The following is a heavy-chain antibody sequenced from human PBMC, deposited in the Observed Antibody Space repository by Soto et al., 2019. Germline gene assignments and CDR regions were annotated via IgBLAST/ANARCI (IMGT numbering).Heavy chain of an antibody. Sequence: QVQLQQWGAGLLKPSETLSLTCAVYGGSLSNYYWSWISQPPGKGLEWMGEINHSGSTNYSPSLKSRVTISVDTSKNQLSLKLSSVTAADTAVYYCARGYESSGYPYPFDYWGQGTLVTVSS. J-gene: IGHJ4*02. D-gene: IGHD3-22*01. CDR1: GGSLSNYY. V-gene: IGHV4-34*01. CDR3: ARGYESSGYPYPFDY. CDR2: INHSGST.